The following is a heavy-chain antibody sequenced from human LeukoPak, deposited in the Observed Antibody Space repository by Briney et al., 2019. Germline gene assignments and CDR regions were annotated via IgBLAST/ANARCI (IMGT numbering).Heavy chain of an antibody. CDR3: AKSNGYGLVDI. CDR2: IFYSGST. V-gene: IGHV4-34*12. Sequence: SETLSLTCSVYSGSFSGYYWSWIRQPPRKGLEWIGNIFYSGSTYYSPSVKSRVTISLDTSRNQFSLKLNSVTAADTAVYYCAKSNGYGLVDIWGQGTMVTVSS. CDR1: SGSFSGYY. J-gene: IGHJ3*02. D-gene: IGHD3-10*01.